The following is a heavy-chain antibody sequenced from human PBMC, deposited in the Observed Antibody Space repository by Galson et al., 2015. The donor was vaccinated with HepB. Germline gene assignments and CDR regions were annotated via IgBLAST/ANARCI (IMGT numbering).Heavy chain of an antibody. D-gene: IGHD3-3*01. J-gene: IGHJ3*02. CDR2: INWNSGSI. Sequence: SLRLAGAASGFTVDDYAMHWVRQPPGEGLEWVSGINWNSGSIGYADSVQGGFTIPRDNAKNSLYLQMNSLKAEDTALYYCAKDITPVTIFGSAYDISGPGTMVTVSS. CDR3: AKDITPVTIFGSAYDI. CDR1: GFTVDDYA. V-gene: IGHV3-9*01.